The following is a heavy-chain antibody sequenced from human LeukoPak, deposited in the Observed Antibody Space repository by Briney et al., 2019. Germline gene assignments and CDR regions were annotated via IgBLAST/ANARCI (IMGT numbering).Heavy chain of an antibody. Sequence: PGGSLRLSCAASGFIFENYWMNWVRQAPGKGLEWVANIEQDGSEKYYVDSVKGRFTISRDNARNSLYLQMNSLRAEDTAVYYCARDRGGGEKLYFQHWGQGTLVTVSS. CDR1: GFIFENYW. V-gene: IGHV3-7*01. D-gene: IGHD2-21*01. CDR2: IEQDGSEK. CDR3: ARDRGGGEKLYFQH. J-gene: IGHJ1*01.